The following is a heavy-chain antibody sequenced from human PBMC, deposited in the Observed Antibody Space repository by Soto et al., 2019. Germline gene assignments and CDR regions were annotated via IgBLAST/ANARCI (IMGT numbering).Heavy chain of an antibody. J-gene: IGHJ4*02. CDR3: ARMVEGYYYDSSGYYYFDY. CDR1: GGSFSGYY. V-gene: IGHV4-34*01. Sequence: SETLSLTCAVYGGSFSGYYWSWIRQHPGKGLEWIGEINHSGSTNYNPSLKSRVTISVDTSKNQFSLKLSSVTAADTAVYYCARMVEGYYYDSSGYYYFDYWGQGTLVTVSS. CDR2: INHSGST. D-gene: IGHD3-22*01.